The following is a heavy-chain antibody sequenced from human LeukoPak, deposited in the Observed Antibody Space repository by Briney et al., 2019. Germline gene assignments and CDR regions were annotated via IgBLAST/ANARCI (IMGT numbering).Heavy chain of an antibody. J-gene: IGHJ4*02. D-gene: IGHD3-3*01. CDR3: ARDGETNDFWSPYVPLVFDY. V-gene: IGHV1-2*02. CDR1: GYTFTNYY. CDR2: INPSSGGT. Sequence: ASVKVSCKASGYTFTNYYIHWVRQAPGQGLEWMGGINPSSGGTIYAQKFQGRVTVTRDTSLTTAYMELSRLRSDDTAVYYCARDGETNDFWSPYVPLVFDYWGQGTLVTVSS.